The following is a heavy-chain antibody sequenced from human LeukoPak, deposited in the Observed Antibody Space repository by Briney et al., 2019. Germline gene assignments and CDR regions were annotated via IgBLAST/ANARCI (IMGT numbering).Heavy chain of an antibody. J-gene: IGHJ4*02. Sequence: SETLSLTCAVYGGSFSGYYWSWIRHPPGKGLEWIGEINHSGSTSYNPSLKSRVTISVDTSKNQFSLKLSSVTAADTAVYYCARAAYSGSYYVDYWGQGTLVTVSS. D-gene: IGHD1-26*01. CDR3: ARAAYSGSYYVDY. V-gene: IGHV4-34*01. CDR1: GGSFSGYY. CDR2: INHSGST.